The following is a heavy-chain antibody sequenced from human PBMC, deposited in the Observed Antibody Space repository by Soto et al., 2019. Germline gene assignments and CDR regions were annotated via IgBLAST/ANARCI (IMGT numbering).Heavy chain of an antibody. J-gene: IGHJ5*02. CDR2: IIPIFGTA. CDR1: GGTFSSYA. D-gene: IGHD3-10*01. CDR3: ARVTTMVRGVIVTSLLDP. Sequence: GASVKVSCKASGGTFSSYAISWVRQAPGQGLEWMGGIIPIFGTANYAQKFQGRVTITADESTSTAYMELSSLRSEDTAVYYCARVTTMVRGVIVTSLLDPWGQGTLVTVSS. V-gene: IGHV1-69*13.